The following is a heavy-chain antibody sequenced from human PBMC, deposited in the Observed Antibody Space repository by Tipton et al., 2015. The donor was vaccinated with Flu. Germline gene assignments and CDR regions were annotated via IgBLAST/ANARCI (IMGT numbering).Heavy chain of an antibody. D-gene: IGHD3-3*01. CDR3: ARLADYWSGYYGTLDY. CDR1: GGSISSYF. J-gene: IGHJ4*02. Sequence: TLSLTCTVSGGSISSYFWSWIRQPPGKGLEWIGYIHYSGSTNYDPSLKSRVTISVDTSKNEFSLNLRSVTAADTAVYYCARLADYWSGYYGTLDYWGQGTLVTVSS. CDR2: IHYSGST. V-gene: IGHV4-59*08.